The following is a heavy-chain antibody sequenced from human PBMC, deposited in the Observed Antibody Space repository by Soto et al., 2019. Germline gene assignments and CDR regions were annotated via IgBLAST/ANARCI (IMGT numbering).Heavy chain of an antibody. Sequence: QVQLAESGGGVVQPGRSLRLSCEASGFTFRSYGMHWVRQAPGKGLEWVAVVSYDGSNKLYAASVKDRFIISRDNSKNTLYLQMNSLRAEDTALYYCAKDQKITALSDFDSWGQGTLVTVSS. V-gene: IGHV3-30*18. J-gene: IGHJ4*02. D-gene: IGHD3-16*01. CDR2: VSYDGSNK. CDR3: AKDQKITALSDFDS. CDR1: GFTFRSYG.